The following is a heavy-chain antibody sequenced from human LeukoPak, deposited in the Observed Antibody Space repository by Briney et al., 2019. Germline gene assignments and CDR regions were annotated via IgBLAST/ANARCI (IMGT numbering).Heavy chain of an antibody. V-gene: IGHV3-30*04. Sequence: SGGSLRPSCAASGFTLRTYAMHWVRQAPGKGLEWVAVISYDGSNTYYADSVRGRFTISRDSSKYTLYLQMSSLRAEDTAVYYCARADFYGSGSHPPGGFDYWGQGTLVTVSS. J-gene: IGHJ4*02. D-gene: IGHD3-10*01. CDR2: ISYDGSNT. CDR3: ARADFYGSGSHPPGGFDY. CDR1: GFTLRTYA.